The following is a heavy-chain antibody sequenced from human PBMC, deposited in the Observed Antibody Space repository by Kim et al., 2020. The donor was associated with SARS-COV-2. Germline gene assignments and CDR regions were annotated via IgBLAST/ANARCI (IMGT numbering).Heavy chain of an antibody. CDR2: ISYDGSNK. CDR3: ARVQPGPYSSGWYDYYYGMDV. Sequence: GGSLRLSCAASGFTFSSYAMHWVRQAPGKGLEWVAVISYDGSNKYYADSVKGRFTISRDNSKNTLYLQMNSLRAEDTAVYYCARVQPGPYSSGWYDYYYGMDVWGQGTTVTVSS. J-gene: IGHJ6*02. V-gene: IGHV3-30*04. D-gene: IGHD6-19*01. CDR1: GFTFSSYA.